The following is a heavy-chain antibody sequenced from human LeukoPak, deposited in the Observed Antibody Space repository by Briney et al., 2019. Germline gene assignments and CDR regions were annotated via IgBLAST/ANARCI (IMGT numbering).Heavy chain of an antibody. D-gene: IGHD3-16*02. CDR1: GFTFSSYS. CDR3: ARDQNHYGYVWGSYRPNFYFDY. V-gene: IGHV3-48*02. J-gene: IGHJ4*02. CDR2: ISSSSSTI. Sequence: GGSLRLSCAASGFTFSSYSMNWVRQAPGKGLEWVSYISSSSSTIYYADSVKGRFTISRDNAKNSLYLQMNSLRDEDTAVYYCARDQNHYGYVWGSYRPNFYFDYWGQGTLVTVSS.